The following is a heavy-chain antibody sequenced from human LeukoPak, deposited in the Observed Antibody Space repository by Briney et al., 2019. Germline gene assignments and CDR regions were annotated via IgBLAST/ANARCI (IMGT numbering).Heavy chain of an antibody. CDR2: IDKKDKGYATAT. Sequence: GGSLRLSCAASGFTFSGSAIHWVRQSSGKGLEWVGQIDKKDKGYATATAYAASVKGRFTISRDDSINTAYLQMKSLKTEDTAVYYCTGGSGWYSPDYWGQGTLVTVSS. D-gene: IGHD6-19*01. CDR3: TGGSGWYSPDY. CDR1: GFTFSGSA. J-gene: IGHJ4*02. V-gene: IGHV3-73*01.